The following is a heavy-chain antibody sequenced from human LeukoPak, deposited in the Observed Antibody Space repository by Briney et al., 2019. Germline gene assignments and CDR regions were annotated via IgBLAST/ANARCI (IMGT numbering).Heavy chain of an antibody. CDR2: ISSSSTYI. Sequence: PGGSLRLSCVASGFTFSIYNMNWVRQAPGKGLEWVSSISSSSTYIYYADSVKGRFTISRDNAKNSLYLQMNSLRAEDTAVYYCARDAAYDEADYWGQGTLVTVSS. CDR1: GFTFSIYN. J-gene: IGHJ4*02. D-gene: IGHD3-16*01. V-gene: IGHV3-21*01. CDR3: ARDAAYDEADY.